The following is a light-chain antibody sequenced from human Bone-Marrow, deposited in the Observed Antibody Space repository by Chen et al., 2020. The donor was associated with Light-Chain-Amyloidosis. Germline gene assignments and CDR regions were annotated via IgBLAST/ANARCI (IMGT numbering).Light chain of an antibody. V-gene: IGLV1-44*01. CDR1: SSNVGGIP. CDR3: AHWDDSMMGRV. Sequence: QSVLTQPPSASGTPGQRVSISCSGNSSNVGGIPFNWYQQIPRRAPKLLIYSNNKRPSGGPDRFSGSKSGTSASLAISRLQSEDEADYYCAHWDDSMMGRVFGGGTKLTVL. CDR2: SNN. J-gene: IGLJ3*02.